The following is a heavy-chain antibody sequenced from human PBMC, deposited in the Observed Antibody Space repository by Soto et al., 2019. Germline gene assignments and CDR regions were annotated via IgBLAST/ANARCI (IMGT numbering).Heavy chain of an antibody. Sequence: QVQLVQSGAAVKEPGASVKVSCKASGYTFQNYHMHWVRQAPGQGLEWMGIIHPSGDTKTYAQRFKGRHAMTRDASTSTAYLELSSLTSEDTAVYFCARDLWGSWTVDYWGQGTLVTVSS. D-gene: IGHD3-16*01. CDR1: GYTFQNYH. CDR2: IHPSGDTK. V-gene: IGHV1-46*02. J-gene: IGHJ4*02. CDR3: ARDLWGSWTVDY.